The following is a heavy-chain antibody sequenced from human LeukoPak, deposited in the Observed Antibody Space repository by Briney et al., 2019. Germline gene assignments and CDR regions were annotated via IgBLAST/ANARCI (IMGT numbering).Heavy chain of an antibody. J-gene: IGHJ6*03. D-gene: IGHD4-17*01. CDR3: ARCPYYYCYMDV. Sequence: SVKVSCKASGGTFSSYAISWVRQAPGQGVEWMGGIIPIFGTENYAQKFQGRVTIIGDKATNTAYMELSSPRSEDTAVYYCARCPYYYCYMDVWGKGTTVTIS. CDR2: IIPIFGTE. CDR1: GGTFSSYA. V-gene: IGHV1-69*06.